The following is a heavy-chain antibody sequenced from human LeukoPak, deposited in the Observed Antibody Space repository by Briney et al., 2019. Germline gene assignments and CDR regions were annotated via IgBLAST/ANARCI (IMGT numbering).Heavy chain of an antibody. CDR1: GGSLSRYY. J-gene: IGHJ6*02. CDR3: AKNRGWYAMDV. V-gene: IGHV4-59*01. D-gene: IGHD6-19*01. CDR2: SYHRGSY. Sequence: SETLSLTCPVSGGSLSRYYWSWLRRPPGKGLEWIGYSYHRGSYSYNPSLKSRVTISLDMSKSQFSLKLSSVTAADTAVYFCAKNRGWYAMDVWGQGTAVTVSS.